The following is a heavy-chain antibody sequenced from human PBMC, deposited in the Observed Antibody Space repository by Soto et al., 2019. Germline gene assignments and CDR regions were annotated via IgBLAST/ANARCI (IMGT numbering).Heavy chain of an antibody. D-gene: IGHD6-13*01. J-gene: IGHJ4*02. CDR3: ARESVRKQLAYYVDY. CDR1: GDSVSSNSAT. V-gene: IGHV6-1*01. Sequence: QVQLQQSGPGLVKPSQTLSLTCAISGDSVSSNSATWSWIRQSPSRGLEWLGRTYYRSKWYNAYAISVKSRITINPDSPQYQFALPLNSVSPEYTAVYYCARESVRKQLAYYVDYCGQGTLVTVSS. CDR2: TYYRSKWYN.